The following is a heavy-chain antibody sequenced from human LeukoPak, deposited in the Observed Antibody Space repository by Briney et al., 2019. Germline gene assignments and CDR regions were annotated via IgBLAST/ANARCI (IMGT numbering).Heavy chain of an antibody. CDR3: ARERRDRYSYGLPYFDY. J-gene: IGHJ4*02. CDR1: GGSISSYY. Sequence: SETLSLTCTVSGGSISSYYWSWIRQPAGKGLEWIGRIYTSGSTNYNPSLKSRVTMSVDTSKNQFYLKLSSVTAADTAVYYFARERRDRYSYGLPYFDYWGQGTLVTVSS. D-gene: IGHD5-18*01. V-gene: IGHV4-4*07. CDR2: IYTSGST.